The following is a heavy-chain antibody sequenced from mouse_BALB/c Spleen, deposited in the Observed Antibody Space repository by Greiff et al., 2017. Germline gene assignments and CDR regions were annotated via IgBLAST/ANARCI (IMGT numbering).Heavy chain of an antibody. J-gene: IGHJ4*01. CDR3: VKGDYDRLYYYAMDY. CDR1: GFTFNTYA. V-gene: IGHV10-1*02. Sequence: EVKVVESGGGLVQPKGSLKLSCAASGFTFNTYAMNWVRQAPGKGLEWVARIRSKSNNYATYYADSVKDRFTISRDDSQSMLYLQMNNLKTEDTAMYYCVKGDYDRLYYYAMDYWGQGTSVTVSS. D-gene: IGHD2-4*01. CDR2: IRSKSNNYAT.